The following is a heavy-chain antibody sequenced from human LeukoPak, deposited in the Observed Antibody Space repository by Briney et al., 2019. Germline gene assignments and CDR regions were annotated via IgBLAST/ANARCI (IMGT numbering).Heavy chain of an antibody. D-gene: IGHD4-17*01. CDR1: GYTFTSYG. CDR2: ISAYNGNT. Sequence: ASVKVSCKASGYTFTSYGISWVRQAPGQGLEWMAWISAYNGNTNYAQKLQGRVTMTTDTSTSTAYMELRSLRSDDTAVYYCARGRLLGTVTTWSVDSNWFDPWGQGTLVTVSS. J-gene: IGHJ5*02. V-gene: IGHV1-18*01. CDR3: ARGRLLGTVTTWSVDSNWFDP.